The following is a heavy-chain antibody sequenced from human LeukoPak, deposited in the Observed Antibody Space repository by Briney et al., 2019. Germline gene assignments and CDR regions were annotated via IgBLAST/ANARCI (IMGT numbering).Heavy chain of an antibody. Sequence: SETLSLTCAVYGGSFSGYYWSWIRQPPGKGLEWIGEINHSGSTNYNPSLKSRVTISVDTSKNQFSLKLSSVTAADTAVYYCARLWFGESDSMDVWGKGTTVTISS. CDR2: INHSGST. D-gene: IGHD3-10*01. V-gene: IGHV4-34*01. CDR1: GGSFSGYY. CDR3: ARLWFGESDSMDV. J-gene: IGHJ6*03.